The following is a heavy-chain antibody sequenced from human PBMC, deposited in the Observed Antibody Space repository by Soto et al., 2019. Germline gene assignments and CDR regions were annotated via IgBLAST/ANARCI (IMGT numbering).Heavy chain of an antibody. CDR1: GGTFDSHP. Sequence: QVQLVQSAAEVKKPGSSVKVSCKASGGTFDSHPISWVRQAPGQGLEWMGGIILVFGTTNYAQRFQGRVTITADESTSTAYMELSSLRSEDTAVYYCAREGGDLLSHFDSWGQGTRVIVSS. J-gene: IGHJ4*02. CDR3: AREGGDLLSHFDS. V-gene: IGHV1-69*01. D-gene: IGHD3-10*01. CDR2: IILVFGTT.